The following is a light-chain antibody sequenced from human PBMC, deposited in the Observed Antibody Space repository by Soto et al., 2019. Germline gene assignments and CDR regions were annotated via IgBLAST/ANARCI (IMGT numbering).Light chain of an antibody. CDR3: QQYGNSPQT. Sequence: EIVLTQSPATLSLSPGERGTLSCRASQSVGSYLAWYQHKPGQAPRLLIYDASKRATGIPARFSGSGSGTEFTLTISSLQSEDFAVYYCQQYGNSPQTFGQGTKVDIK. CDR2: DAS. V-gene: IGKV3-11*01. J-gene: IGKJ1*01. CDR1: QSVGSY.